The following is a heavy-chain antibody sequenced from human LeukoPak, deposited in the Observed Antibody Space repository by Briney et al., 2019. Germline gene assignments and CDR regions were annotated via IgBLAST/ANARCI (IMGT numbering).Heavy chain of an antibody. CDR3: ARGEDVVGALFDS. D-gene: IGHD1-26*01. V-gene: IGHV3-53*01. CDR2: IYSGGST. J-gene: IGHJ4*02. Sequence: GGSLRLSCAASGFTVSSYFMSWVRQAPGKGLEWVSVIYSGGSTFYADSVKGRLTISRDNSKNTLYLQMNSLRAEDTAVYYCARGEDVVGALFDSWGQGTLVTVSS. CDR1: GFTVSSYF.